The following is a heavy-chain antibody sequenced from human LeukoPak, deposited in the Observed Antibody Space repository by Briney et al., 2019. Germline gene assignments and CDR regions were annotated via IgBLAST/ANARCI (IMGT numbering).Heavy chain of an antibody. D-gene: IGHD3-10*01. CDR1: GFTFSSYG. V-gene: IGHV3-30*02. Sequence: GGFLRLSCAASGFTFSSYGMHWVRQAPGKGLEWGAFIRYDGSNKYYADSVKGRFTISRDNSKNTLYLQRNSLRAEDTAVYYCAKETGRITMAFTAFDIWGQGTMVTVSS. J-gene: IGHJ3*02. CDR2: IRYDGSNK. CDR3: AKETGRITMAFTAFDI.